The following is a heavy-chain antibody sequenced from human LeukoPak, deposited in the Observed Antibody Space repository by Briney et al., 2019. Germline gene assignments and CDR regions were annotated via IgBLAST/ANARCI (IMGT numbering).Heavy chain of an antibody. J-gene: IGHJ4*02. V-gene: IGHV4-31*03. CDR1: GGSISSGGYY. D-gene: IGHD3-16*01. CDR2: IYYSGST. Sequence: SETLSLTCTVSGGSISSGGYYWSWIRQHPGKGLEWIGYIYYSGSTYYNPSLKSRVTISVDTSKNQFSLKLSSVTAADTAVYYCAREKKMGLITRYYFDYWGQGTLVTVSS. CDR3: AREKKMGLITRYYFDY.